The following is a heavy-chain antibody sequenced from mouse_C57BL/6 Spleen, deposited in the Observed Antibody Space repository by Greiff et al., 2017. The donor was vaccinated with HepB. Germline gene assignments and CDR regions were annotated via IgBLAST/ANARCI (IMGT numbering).Heavy chain of an antibody. CDR2: IYPRSGNT. V-gene: IGHV1-81*01. Sequence: VQLQQSGAELARPGASVKLSCKASGYTFTSYGISWVKQRTGQGLEWIGEIYPRSGNTYYNEKFKGKATLTADKSSSTAYMELRSLTSEDSAVYFCARMRANGYYDYAMDYWGQGTSVTVSS. CDR3: ARMRANGYYDYAMDY. CDR1: GYTFTSYG. D-gene: IGHD2-3*01. J-gene: IGHJ4*01.